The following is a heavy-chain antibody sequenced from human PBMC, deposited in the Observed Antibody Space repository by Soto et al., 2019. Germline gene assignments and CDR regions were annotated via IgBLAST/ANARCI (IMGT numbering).Heavy chain of an antibody. Sequence: QVQLVESGGGVVQPGGSLRLSCAASGFTFRSNGMHWVRQAPGKGLEWVAVIWFDGSDKYYTESVKGRFTISRDNSKSTLYLQMNSLRAEDTAVYYCARLYCSASSCYSVGAFDIRGQGTMVTVSS. V-gene: IGHV3-33*01. D-gene: IGHD2-15*01. CDR2: IWFDGSDK. CDR3: ARLYCSASSCYSVGAFDI. CDR1: GFTFRSNG. J-gene: IGHJ3*02.